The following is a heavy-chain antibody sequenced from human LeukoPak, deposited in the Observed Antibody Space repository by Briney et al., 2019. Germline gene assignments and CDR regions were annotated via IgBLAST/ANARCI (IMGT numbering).Heavy chain of an antibody. CDR1: GFTFSRYN. Sequence: GGSLRLSCAGSGFTFSRYNMNWVRQAPGKGLERVSSISSSSSYIYYADSVKGRFTISRDNAQNSLFLQMNSLRAEDTAVYNCARDAQWLVPEGYYYYMDVWGKGTTVTVSS. CDR3: ARDAQWLVPEGYYYYMDV. CDR2: ISSSSSYI. D-gene: IGHD6-19*01. J-gene: IGHJ6*03. V-gene: IGHV3-21*01.